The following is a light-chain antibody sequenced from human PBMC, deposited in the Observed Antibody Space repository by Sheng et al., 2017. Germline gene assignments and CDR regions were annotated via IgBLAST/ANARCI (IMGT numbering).Light chain of an antibody. CDR2: AAS. Sequence: DIQMTQSPSSLSASVGDRVTITCRASQSISSYLNWYQQKPGKAPKLLIYAASGLQTGVPSRFSGSGSGTDFSLSIDNLQPEDFAVYYCQQTFSTPQRTFGPGTKVEIK. CDR3: QQTFSTPQRT. V-gene: IGKV1-39*01. J-gene: IGKJ1*01. CDR1: QSISSY.